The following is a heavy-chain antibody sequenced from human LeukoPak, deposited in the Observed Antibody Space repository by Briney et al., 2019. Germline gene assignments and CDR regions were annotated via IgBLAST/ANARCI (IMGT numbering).Heavy chain of an antibody. Sequence: SGGSLRLSCAASGFTFSSYAMSWVRQAPGKGLEWVSAISGSGGSTYYADSVKGRFTISRDNSKNTLYLQMNSLRAEDTAVYYCAKTLYYYDSSGYLYYFDYWGQGTLVTVSS. D-gene: IGHD3-22*01. V-gene: IGHV3-23*01. CDR1: GFTFSSYA. CDR3: AKTLYYYDSSGYLYYFDY. CDR2: ISGSGGST. J-gene: IGHJ4*02.